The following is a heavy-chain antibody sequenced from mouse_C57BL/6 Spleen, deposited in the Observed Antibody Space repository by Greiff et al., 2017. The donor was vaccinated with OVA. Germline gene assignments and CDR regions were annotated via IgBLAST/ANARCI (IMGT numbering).Heavy chain of an antibody. Sequence: VKLQQSGAELMKPGASVKLSCKATGYTFTGYWIEWVKQRPGHGLEWIGEILPGSGSNNYNEKFKGKATITADTSSNTAYMQLSSLTTEDSAIYYCARRAVVAPYFYAMDYWGQGTSVTVSS. CDR2: ILPGSGSN. CDR3: ARRAVVAPYFYAMDY. J-gene: IGHJ4*01. V-gene: IGHV1-9*01. D-gene: IGHD1-1*01. CDR1: GYTFTGYW.